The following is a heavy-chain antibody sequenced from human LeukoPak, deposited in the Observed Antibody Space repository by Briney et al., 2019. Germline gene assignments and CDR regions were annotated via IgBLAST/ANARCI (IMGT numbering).Heavy chain of an antibody. Sequence: GRSLRLSCAASGFTFDDYAMHWVRQAPGKGLEWVSGISWNSGSIGYADSVKGRFTISRDNAKNSLHLQMNSLRAEDTALYYCAKLVDGYNYLDYWGQGTLVTVSS. D-gene: IGHD5-24*01. V-gene: IGHV3-9*01. J-gene: IGHJ4*02. CDR1: GFTFDDYA. CDR2: ISWNSGSI. CDR3: AKLVDGYNYLDY.